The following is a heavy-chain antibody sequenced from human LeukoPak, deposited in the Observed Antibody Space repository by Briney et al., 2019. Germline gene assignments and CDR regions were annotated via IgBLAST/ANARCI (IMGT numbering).Heavy chain of an antibody. D-gene: IGHD3-22*01. CDR1: GGTFSSYA. V-gene: IGHV1-69*05. CDR2: IIPIFGTA. CDR3: ARGPHERSGYPDD. J-gene: IGHJ4*02. Sequence: WATVKVSCKASGGTFSSYAISWVRQAPGQGLEWMGGIIPIFGTANYAQKFQGRVTMTTDTSTSTAYMELRSLRSDDTAVYYCARGPHERSGYPDDWGQGTLVTVSS.